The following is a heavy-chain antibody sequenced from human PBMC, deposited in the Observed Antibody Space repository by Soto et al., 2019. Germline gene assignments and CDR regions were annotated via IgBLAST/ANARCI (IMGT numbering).Heavy chain of an antibody. V-gene: IGHV3-23*01. Sequence: DVQLLESGGGLVQPGGSLRLSCAASGFTFSSYAMNWVRQAPGKGLEWVSDISGSGGSTYYADSVKGRFTISRDNSRNTLYLQMNSLIAEDTAVYYCAKDRAAAGSYGMDVWGQGTKVTVSS. CDR2: ISGSGGST. D-gene: IGHD6-13*01. CDR3: AKDRAAAGSYGMDV. CDR1: GFTFSSYA. J-gene: IGHJ6*02.